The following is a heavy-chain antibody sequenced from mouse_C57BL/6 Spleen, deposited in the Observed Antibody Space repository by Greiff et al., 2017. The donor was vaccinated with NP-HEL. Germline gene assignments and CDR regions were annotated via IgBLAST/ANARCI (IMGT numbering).Heavy chain of an antibody. D-gene: IGHD2-5*01. CDR3: ARSSNYYFDY. CDR2: IYPGDGDT. CDR1: GYAFSSYW. J-gene: IGHJ2*01. V-gene: IGHV1-80*01. Sequence: VMLVESGAELVKPGASVKISCKASGYAFSSYWMNWVKQRPGKGLEWIGQIYPGDGDTNYNGKFKGKATLTADKSSSTAYMQLSSLTSEDSAVYFCARSSNYYFDYWGQGTTLTVSS.